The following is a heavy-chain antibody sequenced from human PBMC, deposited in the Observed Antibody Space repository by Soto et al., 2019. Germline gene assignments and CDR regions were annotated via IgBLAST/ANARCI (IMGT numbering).Heavy chain of an antibody. CDR3: AGGAAAGQGWFDP. D-gene: IGHD6-13*01. J-gene: IGHJ5*02. CDR1: GFTFSSYE. Sequence: GGSLRLSCAASGFTFSSYEMNWVRQAPGKGLEWVSYISSSGSTIYYADSVKGRFTISRDNAKNSLYLQMNSLRAEDTAVYYCAGGAAAGQGWFDPWGQGTLVTVSS. V-gene: IGHV3-48*03. CDR2: ISSSGSTI.